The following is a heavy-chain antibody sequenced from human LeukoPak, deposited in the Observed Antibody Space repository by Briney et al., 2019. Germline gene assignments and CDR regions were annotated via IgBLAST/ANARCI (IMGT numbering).Heavy chain of an antibody. V-gene: IGHV1-69*01. CDR2: IIPIFGTA. J-gene: IGHJ4*02. CDR1: GGTFSSYA. Sequence: SVKVSCKASGGTFSSYAISWVRQVPGQGLEWMGGIIPIFGTANYAQKFQGRVTITADESTSTAYMELSSLRSEDTAVYYCARGVTMVRGHFDYWGQGTLVTVSS. CDR3: ARGVTMVRGHFDY. D-gene: IGHD3-10*01.